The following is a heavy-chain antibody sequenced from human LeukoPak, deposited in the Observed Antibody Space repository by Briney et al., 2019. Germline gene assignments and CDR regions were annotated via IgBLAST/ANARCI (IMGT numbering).Heavy chain of an antibody. J-gene: IGHJ4*02. CDR3: ARNLYYYDSSGYYYY. CDR2: ISYDGSNK. CDR1: GFTFGSYA. D-gene: IGHD3-22*01. Sequence: GGTLRLSCAASGFTFGSYAMHWVRQAPGKGLEWVAVISYDGSNKYYADSVKGRFTISRDNSKNTLYLQMNSLRAEDTAVYYCARNLYYYDSSGYYYYWGQGTLVTVSS. V-gene: IGHV3-30-3*01.